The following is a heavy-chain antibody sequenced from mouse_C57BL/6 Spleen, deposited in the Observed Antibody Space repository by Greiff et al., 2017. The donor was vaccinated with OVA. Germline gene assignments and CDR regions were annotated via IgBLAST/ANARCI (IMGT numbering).Heavy chain of an antibody. J-gene: IGHJ1*03. CDR3: ARRGSYYGGYFDV. D-gene: IGHD1-1*02. CDR2: IDPSDSET. CDR1: GYTFTSYW. V-gene: IGHV1-52*01. Sequence: QVHVKQPGAELVRPGSSVKLSCKASGYTFTSYWMHWVKQRPIQGLEWIGNIDPSDSETHYNQKFKDKATLTVDKSSSTAYMQLSSLTSEDSAVYYCARRGSYYGGYFDVWGTGTTVTVSS.